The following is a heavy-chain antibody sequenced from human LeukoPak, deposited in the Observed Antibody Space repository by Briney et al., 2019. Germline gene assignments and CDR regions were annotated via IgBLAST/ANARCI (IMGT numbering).Heavy chain of an antibody. Sequence: PGGSLRLSCAASGFTFGDYWMLWVRQAPGKGLVWVSRISSDGSRISYADSVKGRFTISRDDAKKTLDLQMNSLRAEDTAVYFCARDNGRNGFDIWGQGTMVTVSS. CDR3: ARDNGRNGFDI. J-gene: IGHJ3*02. CDR2: ISSDGSRI. CDR1: GFTFGDYW. V-gene: IGHV3-74*01.